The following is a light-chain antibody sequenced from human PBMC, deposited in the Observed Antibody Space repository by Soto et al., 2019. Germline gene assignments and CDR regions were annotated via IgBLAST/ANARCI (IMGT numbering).Light chain of an antibody. CDR2: DVS. V-gene: IGLV2-14*01. Sequence: QSALTQPASVSGSPGQSIAISCTGTSSDVGGYSYVSWYQQQPGKAPKLVISDVSNRPSGVSDRFSGSKSGNTASLTISGLQTEDEDDYYCASYTTSSTYVFGTGTKVPVL. CDR3: ASYTTSSTYV. CDR1: SSDVGGYSY. J-gene: IGLJ1*01.